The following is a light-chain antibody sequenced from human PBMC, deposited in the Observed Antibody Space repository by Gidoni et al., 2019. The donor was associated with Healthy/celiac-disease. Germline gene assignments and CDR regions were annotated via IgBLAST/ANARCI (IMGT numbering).Light chain of an antibody. CDR2: SNN. CDR3: AAWDDSLNGRGWV. V-gene: IGLV1-44*01. CDR1: SSNIRSNT. J-gene: IGLJ3*02. Sequence: QSVPTQPPSASGTPRQRVTISCSGSSSNIRSNTVNWYQQLPGTAPKLLIHSNNPRPSGVPDRFSGSKSGTSASLAISGRQSEDEADYYCAAWDDSLNGRGWVFGGGTKLTVL.